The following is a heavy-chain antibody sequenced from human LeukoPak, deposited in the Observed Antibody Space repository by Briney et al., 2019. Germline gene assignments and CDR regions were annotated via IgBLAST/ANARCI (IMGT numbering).Heavy chain of an antibody. CDR2: ISSSGTTI. V-gene: IGHV3-48*03. CDR3: ARDIAPIDH. CDR1: GFTFTTYE. Sequence: GGSLRLSCAASGFTFTTYEMNWVRQAPGKGLEWVSYISSSGTTIYYADSVKGRFTISRDNAKNSLYLQMNSLRAEDTAVYYCARDIAPIDHWGQGTLVTVFS. D-gene: IGHD2-15*01. J-gene: IGHJ4*02.